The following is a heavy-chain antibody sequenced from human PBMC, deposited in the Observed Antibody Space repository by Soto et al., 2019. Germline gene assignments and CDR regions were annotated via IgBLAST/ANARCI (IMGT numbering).Heavy chain of an antibody. D-gene: IGHD3-16*02. CDR1: GGSISSYY. CDR3: ARTNRGQGFDF. Sequence: SETLSLTCTVSGGSISSYYWSWIRQPPGKGLEWIGYIYYSGSTNYNPSLKSRVTISVDTSKNQFSLKLSSVTAADTAVYYCARTNRGQGFDFWGQGTLVTVSS. V-gene: IGHV4-59*08. J-gene: IGHJ4*02. CDR2: IYYSGST.